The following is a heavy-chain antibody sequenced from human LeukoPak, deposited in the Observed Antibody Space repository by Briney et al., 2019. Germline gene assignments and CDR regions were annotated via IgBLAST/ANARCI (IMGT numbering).Heavy chain of an antibody. D-gene: IGHD2-2*03. CDR3: ARLDIVVVPAAIDY. J-gene: IGHJ4*02. Sequence: SETLSLTCAVYGGSFSGYYWSWIRQPPGKGLEWIGSIYYSGSTYYNPSLKSRVTISVDTSKNQFSLKLSSVTAADTAVYYCARLDIVVVPAAIDYWGQGTLVTVSS. V-gene: IGHV4-34*01. CDR1: GGSFSGYY. CDR2: IYYSGST.